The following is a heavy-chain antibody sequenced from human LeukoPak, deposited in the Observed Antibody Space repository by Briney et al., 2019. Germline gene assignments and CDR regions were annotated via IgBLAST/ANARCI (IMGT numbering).Heavy chain of an antibody. CDR3: ARGPRTMVRGVIHFEY. Sequence: GGSLRLSCAASGFTFSSYAMHCVGRAPGKGLGGGAVMSYDGSNKYYADSVKGRFTITRDNSKNTLYLQMNSLRAEDAAVYYCARGPRTMVRGVIHFEYWGQGTLVTVSS. J-gene: IGHJ4*02. CDR2: MSYDGSNK. D-gene: IGHD3-10*01. CDR1: GFTFSSYA. V-gene: IGHV3-30-3*01.